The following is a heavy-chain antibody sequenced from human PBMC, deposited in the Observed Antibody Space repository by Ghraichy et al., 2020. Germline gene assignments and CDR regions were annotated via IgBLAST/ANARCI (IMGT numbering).Heavy chain of an antibody. J-gene: IGHJ2*01. CDR3: ARVSGWINWHFDL. Sequence: SQTLSLTCTVSGGSISSYYWNWIRQPPGKGLEWIGYIYYSGSTNHNPSLKSRVTISVDTSKNQFSLKLSSVTAADTAVYYCARVSGWINWHFDLWGRGTLVTVSS. CDR2: IYYSGST. CDR1: GGSISSYY. D-gene: IGHD6-19*01. V-gene: IGHV4-59*01.